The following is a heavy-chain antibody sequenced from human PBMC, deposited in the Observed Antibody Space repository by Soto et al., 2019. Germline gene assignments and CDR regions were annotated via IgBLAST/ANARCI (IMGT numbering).Heavy chain of an antibody. CDR1: GGTFSSYA. D-gene: IGHD4-17*01. J-gene: IGHJ3*01. Sequence: QVQLVQSGAEVKKPGSSVKVSCKASGGTFSSYAISWVRQAPGQGLEWMGGIIPIFGTANYAQKFQGRVTSTADESTSTAYMELSSMRSEDTAVYYCASWVTVTTEDAFDLWGQGTMVTVSS. CDR2: IIPIFGTA. CDR3: ASWVTVTTEDAFDL. V-gene: IGHV1-69*01.